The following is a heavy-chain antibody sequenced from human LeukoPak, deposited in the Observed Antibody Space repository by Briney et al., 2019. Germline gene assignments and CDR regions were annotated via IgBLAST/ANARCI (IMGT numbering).Heavy chain of an antibody. D-gene: IGHD5-12*01. CDR2: INSYGSST. CDR3: ARGGGYLSPIDY. Sequence: GGSLRLSCAASGFTFSRYWMLWVRQATGKGLVWVSRINSYGSSTSYADSVKGRFTISRDNAKNTLYLQMNSLRAEDTAVYYCARGGGYLSPIDYWGQGTLVTVSS. V-gene: IGHV3-74*01. CDR1: GFTFSRYW. J-gene: IGHJ4*02.